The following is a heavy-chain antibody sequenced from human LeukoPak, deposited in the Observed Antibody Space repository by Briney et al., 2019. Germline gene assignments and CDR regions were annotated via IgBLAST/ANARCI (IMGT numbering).Heavy chain of an antibody. V-gene: IGHV1-2*04. CDR3: ARAADGYSSSWYIDY. D-gene: IGHD6-13*01. CDR2: INPNSGGT. CDR1: GYTFSGYY. Sequence: ASVKVSCKASGYTFSGYYMHRVRQAPGQGLEWMGRINPNSGGTNYAQKFQGWVTMTRDTSISTAYMELSRLRSDDTAVYYCARAADGYSSSWYIDYWGQGTLVTVSS. J-gene: IGHJ4*02.